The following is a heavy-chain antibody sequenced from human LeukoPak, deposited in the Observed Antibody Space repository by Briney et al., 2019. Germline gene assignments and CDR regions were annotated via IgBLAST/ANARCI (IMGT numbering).Heavy chain of an antibody. CDR3: ARYGSYPEAFDY. CDR1: GFTYSSYN. CDR2: IRSSGNTI. D-gene: IGHD1-26*01. J-gene: IGHJ4*02. V-gene: IGHV3-48*02. Sequence: GGSLRLSCAASGFTYSSYNMNWVRQAPGKGLEWVSYIRSSGNTIYYADSVKGRFTISRDNAKNSVYLQMNSLRDEDTAVYYCARYGSYPEAFDYWGQGTLVTVSS.